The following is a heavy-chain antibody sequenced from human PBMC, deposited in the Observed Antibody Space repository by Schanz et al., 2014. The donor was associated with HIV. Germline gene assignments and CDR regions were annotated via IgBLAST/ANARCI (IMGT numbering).Heavy chain of an antibody. CDR3: ARKQYQMLPFDF. CDR2: INPTNGKT. J-gene: IGHJ4*02. D-gene: IGHD2-15*01. CDR1: GYSFTGYY. Sequence: QVQLVQSGAEVEKPGASAKVSCKASGYSFTGYYIHWVRQAPGQGLEWMGWINPTNGKTFYTQQFPVWVTMSRDTSVLPASMEVSRLMSDDSGVYYCARKQYQMLPFDFWGQGTLVTVSS. V-gene: IGHV1-2*04.